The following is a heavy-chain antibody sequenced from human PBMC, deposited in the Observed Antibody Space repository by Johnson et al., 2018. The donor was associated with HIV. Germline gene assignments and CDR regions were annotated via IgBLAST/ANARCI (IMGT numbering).Heavy chain of an antibody. Sequence: VQLVESGGGLVQPGGSLRLSCAASGFTVRSNYMTLVRQAPAMGLESVSVIGTAGHTYYAYSVQGLFTISRDNSKNTLSLQMNSLRPEDTAVYYCAIDYDVLTGTSRGRAFDIWGQGTMVTVSS. D-gene: IGHD3-9*01. J-gene: IGHJ3*02. V-gene: IGHV3-66*02. CDR3: AIDYDVLTGTSRGRAFDI. CDR1: GFTVRSNY. CDR2: IGTAGHT.